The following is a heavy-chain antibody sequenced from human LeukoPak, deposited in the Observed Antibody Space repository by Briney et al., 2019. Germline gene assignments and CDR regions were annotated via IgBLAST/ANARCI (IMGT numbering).Heavy chain of an antibody. CDR3: TTGLRAADTN. CDR2: IRYDGSNK. Sequence: GGSLRLSCAASGFTFSSYGMHWVRRAPGKGLEWAAFIRYDGSNKYYADSVKGRFTISRDDSKNTLYLQMNSLKTEDTAVYYCTTGLRAADTNWGLGTLVTVSS. V-gene: IGHV3-30*02. CDR1: GFTFSSYG. J-gene: IGHJ4*02. D-gene: IGHD6-13*01.